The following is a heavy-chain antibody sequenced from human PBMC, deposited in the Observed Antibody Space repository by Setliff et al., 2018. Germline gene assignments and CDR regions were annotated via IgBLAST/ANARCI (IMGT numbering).Heavy chain of an antibody. D-gene: IGHD6-13*01. J-gene: IGHJ6*02. CDR2: IYYSGST. CDR1: GGSISSSSYY. V-gene: IGHV4-39*06. CDR3: ARVLAAAGYYYYGMDV. Sequence: SETLSLTCTVSGGSISSSSYYWGWIRQPPGKGLEWIGSIYYSGSTYYNPSLKSRVTISVDTSKNQFPLKLSSVTAADTAVYYCARVLAAAGYYYYGMDVWGQGTTATVSS.